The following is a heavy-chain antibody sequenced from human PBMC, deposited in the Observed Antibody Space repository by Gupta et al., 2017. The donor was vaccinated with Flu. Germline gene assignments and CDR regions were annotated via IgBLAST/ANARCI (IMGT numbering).Heavy chain of an antibody. J-gene: IGHJ5*02. Sequence: EVQLLESGGGLVQPGGSLRLSCAASGFTVSSYVMSWGRQAPGKGLEWVSGISDSGASTYYADSVRGRLNISRDNSKNTLYLQMDSLRAEDTAVYDWARDECSSGVCYPSPENWFDPGGQGTVVIVSS. V-gene: IGHV3-23*01. CDR1: GFTVSSYV. D-gene: IGHD2-8*01. CDR2: ISDSGAST. CDR3: ARDECSSGVCYPSPENWFDP.